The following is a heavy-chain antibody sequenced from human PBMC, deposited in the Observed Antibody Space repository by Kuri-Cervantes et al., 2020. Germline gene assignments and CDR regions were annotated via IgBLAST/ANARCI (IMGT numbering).Heavy chain of an antibody. V-gene: IGHV1-18*01. J-gene: IGHJ4*02. CDR3: TRSMVRGVPDY. Sequence: ASVKVSCKASIYTFTSYGITWVRQAPGQGLEWMGWISAYNGDTNYAQKLQGRVTMTTDTSTSTAYMELRSLRSEDTAVYYCTRSMVRGVPDYWGQGTLVTVSS. CDR1: IYTFTSYG. CDR2: ISAYNGDT. D-gene: IGHD3-10*01.